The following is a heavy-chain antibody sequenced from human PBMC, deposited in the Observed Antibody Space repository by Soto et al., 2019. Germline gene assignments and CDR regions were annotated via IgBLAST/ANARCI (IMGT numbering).Heavy chain of an antibody. V-gene: IGHV3-30-3*01. CDR3: ARVLKPIAAHYYYYGMDV. J-gene: IGHJ6*02. CDR2: ISYDGSNK. Sequence: QVQLVESGGGVVQPGRSLRLSCAASGFTFSSYAMHWVRQAPGKGLEGVAVISYDGSNKYYADSVKGRFTISRDNSKNALYLQMNSLRAEDTAVYYCARVLKPIAAHYYYYGMDVWGQGTTFTVSS. D-gene: IGHD6-13*01. CDR1: GFTFSSYA.